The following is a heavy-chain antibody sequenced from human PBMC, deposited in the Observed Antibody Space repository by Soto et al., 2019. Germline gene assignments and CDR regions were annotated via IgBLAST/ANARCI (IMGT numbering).Heavy chain of an antibody. D-gene: IGHD3-9*01. V-gene: IGHV3-21*01. CDR2: ISSRSTSI. CDR3: AGATVLVQYSPDYVDY. CDR1: GFTFSNYT. Sequence: EVLLVESGGGLVKPGGSLRLSCATSGFTFSNYTMTWVRQAPGKGLEWVSSISSRSTSIYYADSVKGRFTISRDNAKNSLYLQMDSLRAEDMAAYYWAGATVLVQYSPDYVDYWCQGTVVTVSS. J-gene: IGHJ4*02.